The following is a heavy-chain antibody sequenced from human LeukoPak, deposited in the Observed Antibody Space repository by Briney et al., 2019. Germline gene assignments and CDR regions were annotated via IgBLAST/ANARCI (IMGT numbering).Heavy chain of an antibody. J-gene: IGHJ3*02. CDR2: ISSSSTYI. D-gene: IGHD4-23*01. V-gene: IGHV3-21*01. Sequence: GGSLRLSCAASGFSFSNCSMNWLRQAPGKGLEWVSSISSSSTYIYYADSLEGRFTISRDNVGNSLYLQMNSLRAEDTAVYYCAGDYEGNLAFDIWGQGTMVTVSS. CDR3: AGDYEGNLAFDI. CDR1: GFSFSNCS.